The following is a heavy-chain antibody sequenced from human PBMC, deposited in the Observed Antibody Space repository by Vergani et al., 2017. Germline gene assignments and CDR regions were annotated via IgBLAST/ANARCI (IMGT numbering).Heavy chain of an antibody. D-gene: IGHD3-22*01. J-gene: IGHJ4*02. Sequence: QVQLVQSGAEVKKPGSSVKVSCKASGGTFSSFTISWVRQAPGQGLEWMGRIIPILGIANYAQKFQGRVTITADKSTSTAYMELSSLRSEDTAVYYCARLSGYNQLGYWGQGTLVTVSS. CDR2: IIPILGIA. V-gene: IGHV1-69*02. CDR1: GGTFSSFT. CDR3: ARLSGYNQLGY.